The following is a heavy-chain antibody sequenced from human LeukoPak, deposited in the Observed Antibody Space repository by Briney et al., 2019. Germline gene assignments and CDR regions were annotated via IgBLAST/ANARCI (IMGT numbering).Heavy chain of an antibody. CDR2: INHSGST. CDR1: GGSFSGYY. V-gene: IGHV4-34*01. D-gene: IGHD3-22*01. Sequence: SETLSLTCAVYGGSFSGYYWSWIRQPPGKGLEWIGEINHSGSTNYNPSLKSRVTISVDTSKDQFSLKLSSVTAADTAVYYCARQLLYYDSSGSYAGDFDYWGQGTLVTVSS. CDR3: ARQLLYYDSSGSYAGDFDY. J-gene: IGHJ4*02.